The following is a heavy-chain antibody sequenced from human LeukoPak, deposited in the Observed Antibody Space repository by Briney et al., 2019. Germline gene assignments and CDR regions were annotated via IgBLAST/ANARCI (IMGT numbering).Heavy chain of an antibody. CDR2: ISAYNGNT. D-gene: IGHD3-22*01. V-gene: IGHV1-18*01. CDR3: ASPNYYDTSGYYYFDY. CDR1: GYTFTSYG. Sequence: ASVKVSCKASGYTFTSYGISWVRQAPGQGLEWMGWISAYNGNTNYAQKFQGRVTLTADESTSTAYMELSSLRSEDTAVYYCASPNYYDTSGYYYFDYWGQGTLVTVSS. J-gene: IGHJ4*02.